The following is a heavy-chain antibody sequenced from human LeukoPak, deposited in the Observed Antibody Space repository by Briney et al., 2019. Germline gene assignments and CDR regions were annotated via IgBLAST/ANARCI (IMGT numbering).Heavy chain of an antibody. J-gene: IGHJ6*03. CDR3: ARVPTVNYYYYMDV. Sequence: SETLSLTCTVSGGSISSGSYYWSWIRQPAGKGLECIGRIYTSGSTNYNPSLKSRVTISVDTSKNQFSLKLSSVTAADTAVYYCARVPTVNYYYYMDVWGKGTTVTVS. V-gene: IGHV4-61*02. CDR2: IYTSGST. CDR1: GGSISSGSYY. D-gene: IGHD4-17*01.